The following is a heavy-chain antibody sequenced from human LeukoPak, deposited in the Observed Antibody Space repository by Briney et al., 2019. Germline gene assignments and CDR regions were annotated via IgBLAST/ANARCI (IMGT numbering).Heavy chain of an antibody. CDR2: ISGSGGST. J-gene: IGHJ4*02. V-gene: IGHV3-23*01. D-gene: IGHD5-12*01. CDR1: GFTFSSYA. Sequence: GGSLRLSCAASGFTFSSYAMSWVRQAPGKGLEWVSAISGSGGSTYYADSVKGRFTISRDNSKNTLYLQMDSLRAEDTAVYYCAKGEQRGYSGYDWVDYWGQGTLVTVSS. CDR3: AKGEQRGYSGYDWVDY.